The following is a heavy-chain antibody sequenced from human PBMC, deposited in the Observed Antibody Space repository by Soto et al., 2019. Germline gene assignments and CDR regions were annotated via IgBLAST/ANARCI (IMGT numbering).Heavy chain of an antibody. Sequence: SETLSLTCTVSGGSISSGDYYWSWIRQPPGKGLEWIGYIYYSGSTYYNPSLKSRVTISVDTSKNQFSLKLSSVTAADTAVYYCARVRGYSGYDLIIDDWGQGTLVTVSS. CDR2: IYYSGST. J-gene: IGHJ4*02. V-gene: IGHV4-30-4*01. CDR1: GGSISSGDYY. CDR3: ARVRGYSGYDLIIDD. D-gene: IGHD5-12*01.